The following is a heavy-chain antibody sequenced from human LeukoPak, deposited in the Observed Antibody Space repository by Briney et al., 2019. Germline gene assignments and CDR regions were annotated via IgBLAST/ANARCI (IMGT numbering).Heavy chain of an antibody. D-gene: IGHD6-13*01. V-gene: IGHV4-39*07. CDR2: IYYSGST. Sequence: SETLSLTCTVSGGSISSSSYYWGWIRQPPGKGLEWIGSIYYSGSTYYNPSLKSRVTISVDTSKNQFSLKLSSVTAADTAVYYCARAPFGGSSSWYLDWGQGTLVTVSS. CDR1: GGSISSSSYY. J-gene: IGHJ4*02. CDR3: ARAPFGGSSSWYLD.